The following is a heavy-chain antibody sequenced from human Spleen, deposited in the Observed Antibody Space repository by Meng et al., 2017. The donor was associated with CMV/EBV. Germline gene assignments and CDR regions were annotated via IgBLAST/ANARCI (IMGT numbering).Heavy chain of an antibody. CDR1: GGSINSGGYY. D-gene: IGHD1-26*01. CDR2: IYYSGST. J-gene: IGHJ5*02. V-gene: IGHV4-31*02. CDR3: ARIVGATDSWFDP. Sequence: SGGSINSGGYYWNWIRQHPGKGLEWIGYIYYSGSTSYNPSLKTRVTISVDTSKNQFSLKMRSVTAADTAVYYCARIVGATDSWFDPWGQGTLVTVSS.